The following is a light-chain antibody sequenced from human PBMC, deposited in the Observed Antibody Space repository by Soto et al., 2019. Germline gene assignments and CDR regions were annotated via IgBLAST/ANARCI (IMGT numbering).Light chain of an antibody. V-gene: IGKV4-1*01. CDR1: QSILYTSSNQNY. Sequence: DIVMTQSPDSLAVSLGERATINCKSSQSILYTSSNQNYIAWYQQKPGQPPKLLIYWASTRESGVPDRFSGSGSATDFTLTISSLQAEDVAVYYCQQYYSTPQTFGQGTKVEFK. J-gene: IGKJ1*01. CDR2: WAS. CDR3: QQYYSTPQT.